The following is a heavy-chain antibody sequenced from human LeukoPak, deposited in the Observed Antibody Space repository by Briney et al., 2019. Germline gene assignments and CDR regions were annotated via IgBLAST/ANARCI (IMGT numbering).Heavy chain of an antibody. Sequence: GGSLRLSCAASGFTFSSYEMNWGRQAPGEGLEWVSYISSSGSTIYYADSVKGRFTISRDNAKNSLYLQMNSLRAEDTAVYYCARDRWGLDYWGQGTLVTVSA. J-gene: IGHJ4*02. CDR1: GFTFSSYE. CDR2: ISSSGSTI. CDR3: ARDRWGLDY. D-gene: IGHD7-27*01. V-gene: IGHV3-48*03.